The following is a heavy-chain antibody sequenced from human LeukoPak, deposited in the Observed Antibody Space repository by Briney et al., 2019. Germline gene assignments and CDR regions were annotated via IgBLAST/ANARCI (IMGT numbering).Heavy chain of an antibody. Sequence: AGGSLRLSCAVSGFTFSSYWMSWVRQAPGKGVEWVANMKYDGREKYYVDSVKGRFTISRDNAKNSLYLQMYSLRAEDTAVYYCARDIEAAGLFLDYWGQGTLVTVSS. CDR2: MKYDGREK. CDR1: GFTFSSYW. CDR3: ARDIEAAGLFLDY. D-gene: IGHD6-13*01. V-gene: IGHV3-7*01. J-gene: IGHJ4*02.